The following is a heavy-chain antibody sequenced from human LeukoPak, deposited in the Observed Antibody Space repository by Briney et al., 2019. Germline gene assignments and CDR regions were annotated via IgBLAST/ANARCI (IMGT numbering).Heavy chain of an antibody. V-gene: IGHV4-59*01. D-gene: IGHD3-3*01. J-gene: IGHJ4*02. CDR1: GSSISSYY. Sequence: SETLSLTCTVSGSSISSYYWSWIRQPPGKGLEWIGYIYYSGSTNYNPSLKSRVTISVDTSKNQFSLKLSSVTAADTAVYYCASSDRVVSPFDYWGQGTLVTVSS. CDR2: IYYSGST. CDR3: ASSDRVVSPFDY.